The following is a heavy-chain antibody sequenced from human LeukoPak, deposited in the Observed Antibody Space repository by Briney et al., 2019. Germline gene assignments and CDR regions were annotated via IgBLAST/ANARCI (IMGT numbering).Heavy chain of an antibody. V-gene: IGHV4-39*07. J-gene: IGHJ4*02. CDR3: ARDPSEGSYFDY. CDR1: GGSISSSKYY. Sequence: SETLSLTCTVSGGSISSSKYYWGWIRQPPGRGLEWIGSIYYSGNTYYNPSLKSRVTISVDTSKNQFSLKLSSVTAADTAVYYCARDPSEGSYFDYWGQGTLVTVSS. D-gene: IGHD3-10*01. CDR2: IYYSGNT.